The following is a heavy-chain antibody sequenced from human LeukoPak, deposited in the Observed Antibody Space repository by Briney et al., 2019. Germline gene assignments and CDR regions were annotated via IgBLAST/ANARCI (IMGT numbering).Heavy chain of an antibody. Sequence: GGSLRLTCAASGFTVSSNYMSWIRQAPGKGLEWVSVIYSGGSTYYADSVKGRFTISRDNSKNTLYLQMNSLRAEDTAVYYCARERPLYGSGSYEDFDIWGQETMVTVSS. J-gene: IGHJ3*02. CDR3: ARERPLYGSGSYEDFDI. CDR2: IYSGGST. CDR1: GFTVSSNY. D-gene: IGHD3-10*01. V-gene: IGHV3-66*01.